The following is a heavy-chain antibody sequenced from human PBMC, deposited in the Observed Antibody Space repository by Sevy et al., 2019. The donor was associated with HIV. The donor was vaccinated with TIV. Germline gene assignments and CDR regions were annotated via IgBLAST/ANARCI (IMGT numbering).Heavy chain of an antibody. CDR3: AKAPGMTTVTTGSLTAYYYYGMDV. CDR2: ISGSGGST. J-gene: IGHJ6*02. V-gene: IGHV3-23*01. CDR1: GFTFSSYA. Sequence: GGSLRLSCAASGFTFSSYAMSWVRQAPGKGLEWVSAISGSGGSTYYADSVKGRFTISRDNSKNTLYLQMNSLRAEDTAVYYCAKAPGMTTVTTGSLTAYYYYGMDVWGQGTTVTVSS. D-gene: IGHD4-17*01.